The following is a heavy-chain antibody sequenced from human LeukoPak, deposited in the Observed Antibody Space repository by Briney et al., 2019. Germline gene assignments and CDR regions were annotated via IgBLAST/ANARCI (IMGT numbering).Heavy chain of an antibody. D-gene: IGHD2-15*01. V-gene: IGHV1-69*13. Sequence: SVKVSCKASGGTFSSYAISWVRQAPGQGLEWMGGIIPIFGTANYAQKFQGRVTITADESTSTAYMELSSLRSEDTAVYYCARVGGYCGRISCPYYFDYWGQGSLVAVSS. CDR2: IIPIFGTA. CDR1: GGTFSSYA. J-gene: IGHJ4*02. CDR3: ARVGGYCGRISCPYYFDY.